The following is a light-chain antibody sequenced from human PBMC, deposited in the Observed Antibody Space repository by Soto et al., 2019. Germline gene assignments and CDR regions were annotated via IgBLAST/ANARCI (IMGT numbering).Light chain of an antibody. CDR2: SNN. V-gene: IGLV1-47*02. CDR3: AAWDDILTGPV. CDR1: TSNIGTFY. Sequence: QSVLTQPPSASGTPGQMVAISCSGSTSNIGTFYVYWYQQFPGTAPKLLIHSNNQRPSGVPDRFSGSKSGTSASLATSGLRSEDEAEYYCAAWDDILTGPVFGPGTKLTVL. J-gene: IGLJ1*01.